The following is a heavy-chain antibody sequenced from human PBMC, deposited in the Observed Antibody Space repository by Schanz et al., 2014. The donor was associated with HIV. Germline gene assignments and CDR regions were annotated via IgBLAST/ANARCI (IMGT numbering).Heavy chain of an antibody. J-gene: IGHJ6*02. Sequence: QVQLVESGGGVVQPGRSLRLSCAASGFTFSTKGMHWVRQAPGKGLEWVAVISYDGSNKYYADSVKGRFTISRDNAKNSLFLQMNSLRAEDTAVYYCAREQSITIFGGAGYYYYAMDVWGQGTTVTVSS. V-gene: IGHV3-33*05. D-gene: IGHD3-3*01. CDR2: ISYDGSNK. CDR3: AREQSITIFGGAGYYYYAMDV. CDR1: GFTFSTKG.